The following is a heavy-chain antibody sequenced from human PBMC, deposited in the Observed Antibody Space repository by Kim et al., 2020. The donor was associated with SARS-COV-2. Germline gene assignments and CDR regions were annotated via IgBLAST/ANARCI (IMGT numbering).Heavy chain of an antibody. CDR1: GFTFSSYS. J-gene: IGHJ3*02. Sequence: GGSLRLSCAASGFTFSSYSMNWVRQAPGKGLEWVSSISSSSSYIYYADSVKGRFTISRDNAKNSLYLQMNSLRAEDTAVYYCARDFVIRDSSGWMGDAFDIWGQGTMVTVSS. D-gene: IGHD6-19*01. CDR3: ARDFVIRDSSGWMGDAFDI. V-gene: IGHV3-21*01. CDR2: ISSSSSYI.